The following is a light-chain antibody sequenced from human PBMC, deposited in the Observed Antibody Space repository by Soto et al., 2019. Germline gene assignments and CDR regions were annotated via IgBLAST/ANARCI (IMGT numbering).Light chain of an antibody. CDR2: LGS. CDR3: MQALQIPWT. V-gene: IGKV2-28*01. J-gene: IGKJ1*01. Sequence: DIVMTQSPLSLPVTPGEPASISCRSSQSLLHNDGYNFLGWYLQKPGQSPQLLIYLGSNRASGVPDRFSGSGSGTDFTLKISRVEADDVGVYYCMQALQIPWTFGQGTKVEIE. CDR1: QSLLHNDGYNF.